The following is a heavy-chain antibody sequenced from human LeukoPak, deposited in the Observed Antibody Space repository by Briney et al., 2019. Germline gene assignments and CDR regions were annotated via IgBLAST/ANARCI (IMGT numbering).Heavy chain of an antibody. V-gene: IGHV1-2*02. D-gene: IGHD1-1*01. CDR3: ARDLIQLELYYFDY. CDR1: GYTFTGYY. Sequence: ASVKVSCKASGYTFTGYYMHWVRQAPGQGLKWMGWINPNSGGTNYAQKFQGMVTMTRDTSISTAYMELSRLRSDDTAVYYCARDLIQLELYYFDYWGQGTLVTVSS. CDR2: INPNSGGT. J-gene: IGHJ4*02.